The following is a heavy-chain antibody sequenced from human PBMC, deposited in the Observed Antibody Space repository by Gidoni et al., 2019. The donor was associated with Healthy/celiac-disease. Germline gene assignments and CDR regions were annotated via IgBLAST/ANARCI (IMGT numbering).Heavy chain of an antibody. CDR1: GGTFSSYS. CDR2: IIPIFGTA. Sequence: QVQLVQSGAEVKKPGSSVKVSCKASGGTFSSYSISWVRQAPGQGLEWMGGIIPIFGTANYAQKFQGRVTITADESTSTAYMELSSLRSEDTAVYYCARAKVAAADNYYYGMDVWGQGTTVTVSS. CDR3: ARAKVAAADNYYYGMDV. D-gene: IGHD6-13*01. V-gene: IGHV1-69*01. J-gene: IGHJ6*02.